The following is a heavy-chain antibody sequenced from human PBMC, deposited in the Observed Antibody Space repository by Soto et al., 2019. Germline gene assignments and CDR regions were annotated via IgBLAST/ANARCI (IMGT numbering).Heavy chain of an antibody. CDR1: GFTFSSYA. CDR2: ISHSGGST. V-gene: IGHV3-23*01. Sequence: EVQLLESGGGLVQPGGSLRLSCAASGFTFSSYAMSWVRQAPGKGLEWVSAISHSGGSTYYADSVKGRFTISRDNSKNTLYLQMNSLRVDDTAVYYCAREASPSGRLRIDSWGQGTLVTVSS. CDR3: AREASPSGRLRIDS. D-gene: IGHD2-2*01. J-gene: IGHJ4*02.